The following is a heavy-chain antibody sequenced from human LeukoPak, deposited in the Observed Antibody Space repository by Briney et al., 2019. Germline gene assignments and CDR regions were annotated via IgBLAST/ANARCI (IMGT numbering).Heavy chain of an antibody. Sequence: GGSLRLSCAASGFTFSDYYMSWIRQAPGKGLEWVSYISSSGSTIYYADSVKGRFTISRDNAKNSLYLQMNSLRAEDTAVYYCAAPYSSGWHLFDYWGQGTLVTVSS. CDR2: ISSSGSTI. CDR3: AAPYSSGWHLFDY. V-gene: IGHV3-11*01. CDR1: GFTFSDYY. J-gene: IGHJ4*02. D-gene: IGHD6-19*01.